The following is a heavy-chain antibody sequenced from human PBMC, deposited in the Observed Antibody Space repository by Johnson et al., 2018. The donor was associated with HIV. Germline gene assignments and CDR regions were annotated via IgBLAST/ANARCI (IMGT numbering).Heavy chain of an antibody. D-gene: IGHD1-26*01. J-gene: IGHJ3*01. CDR1: GFTFSSYA. Sequence: VQLVESGGGLVQPGGSLRLSCAASGFTFSSYAMSWVRQAPGKGLEWVSAISGSGGSTYYADSVKGRFTISRDNSKNSLYLQMNSLRAEDTALYYCARKWERLSAFDFWGQGTMLTVSS. CDR3: ARKWERLSAFDF. CDR2: ISGSGGST. V-gene: IGHV3-23*04.